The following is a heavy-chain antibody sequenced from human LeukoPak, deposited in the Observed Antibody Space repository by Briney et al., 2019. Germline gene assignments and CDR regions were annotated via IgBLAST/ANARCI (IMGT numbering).Heavy chain of an antibody. Sequence: GASVKVSCKASGYSFTSYGIGWVRQAPGQGLEWMRWSDTYNGKTHYAQNLQGRVTMTTDISTTTAYMELRSLRSDDTAVYYCAREPKIGNFDYWGLGTLVIVSS. V-gene: IGHV1-18*01. CDR1: GYSFTSYG. J-gene: IGHJ4*02. CDR2: SDTYNGKT. CDR3: AREPKIGNFDY.